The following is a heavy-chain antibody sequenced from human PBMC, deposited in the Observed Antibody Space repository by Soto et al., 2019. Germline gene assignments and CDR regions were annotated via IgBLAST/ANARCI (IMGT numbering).Heavy chain of an antibody. Sequence: ASVKVSCKASGYTFTGYYMHWVRQAPGQGLEWMGWINPNSGGTNYAQKFQGWVTMTRDTSISTAYMELSRLRSDDTAVYYCAREFSCTNVVCLGGFDPWGQGTLVTVSS. J-gene: IGHJ5*02. D-gene: IGHD2-8*01. V-gene: IGHV1-2*04. CDR1: GYTFTGYY. CDR2: INPNSGGT. CDR3: AREFSCTNVVCLGGFDP.